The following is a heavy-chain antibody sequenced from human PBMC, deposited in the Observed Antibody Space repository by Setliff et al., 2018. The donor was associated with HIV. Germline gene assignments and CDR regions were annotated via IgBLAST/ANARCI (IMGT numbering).Heavy chain of an antibody. Sequence: SETLSLTCAVSGYSISSGYYWGWIRQPPGKGLEWIGTIYHSGSTYYNPSLKSRVTISVDTSKNQFALRLSSVTAADSAVYYCARRRETIVVVIGIPNWYFDLWGRGTLVTVSS. J-gene: IGHJ2*01. CDR3: ARRRETIVVVIGIPNWYFDL. CDR2: IYHSGST. V-gene: IGHV4-38-2*01. D-gene: IGHD2-21*01. CDR1: GYSISSGYY.